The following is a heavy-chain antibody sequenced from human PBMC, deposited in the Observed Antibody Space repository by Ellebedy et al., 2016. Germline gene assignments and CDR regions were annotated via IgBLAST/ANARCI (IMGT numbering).Heavy chain of an antibody. J-gene: IGHJ3*02. V-gene: IGHV1-69*04. CDR3: ARDTDGSWINAFDI. CDR2: IIPILGIA. Sequence: ASVKVSCKASGGTFSSYANSWVRQAPGQGLEWMGRIIPILGIANYAQKFQGRVTMTRDTSTSTASMELSSLRSEDTAVYYCARDTDGSWINAFDIWGQGTMVTVSS. D-gene: IGHD3-10*01. CDR1: GGTFSSYA.